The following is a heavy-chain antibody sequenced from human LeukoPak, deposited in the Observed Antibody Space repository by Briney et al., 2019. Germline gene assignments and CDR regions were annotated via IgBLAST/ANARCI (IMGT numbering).Heavy chain of an antibody. Sequence: TGGSLRLSCAASGYTFYDYAMHCVPQAPGKGLEWVSLISWDGGSTYYADPVKGRFTISRDNSKNSLYLQMNSPRAQNTPSYFCAKDTSNYPEYFDYWGQGTLVTVSS. D-gene: IGHD4-11*01. CDR1: GYTFYDYA. CDR3: AKDTSNYPEYFDY. CDR2: ISWDGGST. J-gene: IGHJ4*02. V-gene: IGHV3-43D*04.